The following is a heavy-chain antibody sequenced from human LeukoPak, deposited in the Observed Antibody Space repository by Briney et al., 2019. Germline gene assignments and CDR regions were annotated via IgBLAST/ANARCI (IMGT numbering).Heavy chain of an antibody. Sequence: SETLSLTCTVSGGSISSGGYYWSWIRQHPGKGLEWIGYIYYSGSTYYNPSLKSRVTISVDTSKNQFSLKLSSVTAADTAVYYCARAPIAAAGLDYWGQGTLVTVSS. CDR1: GGSISSGGYY. D-gene: IGHD6-13*01. J-gene: IGHJ4*02. V-gene: IGHV4-31*03. CDR2: IYYSGST. CDR3: ARAPIAAAGLDY.